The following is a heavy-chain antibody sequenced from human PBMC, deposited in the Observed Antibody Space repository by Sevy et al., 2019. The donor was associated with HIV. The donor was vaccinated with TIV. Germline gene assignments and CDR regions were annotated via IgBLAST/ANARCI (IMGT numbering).Heavy chain of an antibody. V-gene: IGHV4-39*01. CDR3: ARHKIYCYYMDV. CDR2: IYYSGST. Sequence: SETLSLTCTVSGGSISSTSYYWGWIRQPPGKGLEWIGSIYYSGSTYYNPSLKSRVTISVDTSKNQFSLKLSSVTAADTAVYYCARHKIYCYYMDVWGKGTTVTVS. CDR1: GGSISSTSYY. J-gene: IGHJ6*03.